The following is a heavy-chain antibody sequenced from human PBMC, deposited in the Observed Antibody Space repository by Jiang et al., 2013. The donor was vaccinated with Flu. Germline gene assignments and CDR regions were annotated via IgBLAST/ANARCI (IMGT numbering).Heavy chain of an antibody. CDR2: IYHSGST. Sequence: VSGYSISSGYYWGWIRQPPGKGLEWIGSIYHSGSTYYNPSLKSRVTISVDTSKNQFSLKLSSVTAADTAVYYCARTSSGWYLFDYWGQGTLVTVSS. V-gene: IGHV4-38-2*01. CDR3: ARTSSGWYLFDY. J-gene: IGHJ4*02. D-gene: IGHD6-19*01. CDR1: GYSISSGYY.